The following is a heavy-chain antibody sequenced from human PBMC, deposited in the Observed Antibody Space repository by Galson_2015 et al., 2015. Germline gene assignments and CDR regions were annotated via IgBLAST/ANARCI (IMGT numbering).Heavy chain of an antibody. V-gene: IGHV3-7*02. CDR2: IKQDGSEK. CDR1: GFTFSNYW. D-gene: IGHD3-3*01. J-gene: IGHJ4*02. CDR3: ASAVWSGIQTGPDY. Sequence: SLRLSCAASGFTFSNYWMTWVRQAPGKGLEWVANIKQDGSEKYYVDSVKGRFTISRDNAKNSLYLQMNSLRAEDTAVYYCASAVWSGIQTGPDYWGQGTLVTVSS.